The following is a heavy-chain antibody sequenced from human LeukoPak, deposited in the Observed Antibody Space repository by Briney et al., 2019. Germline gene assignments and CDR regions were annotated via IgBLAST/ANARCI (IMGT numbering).Heavy chain of an antibody. D-gene: IGHD2-2*01. V-gene: IGHV4-4*02. CDR2: IYHSGST. J-gene: IGHJ1*01. CDR1: GGSISSSNW. CDR3: ARHSCASSASCSAYFQH. Sequence: SGTLSLTCAVSGGSISSSNWWSWVRQPPGKGLEWIGEIYHSGSTNYNPSLKSRVAISVDTSKKQFSLKLSSVTAADTAVYYCARHSCASSASCSAYFQHWGQGTLVTVSS.